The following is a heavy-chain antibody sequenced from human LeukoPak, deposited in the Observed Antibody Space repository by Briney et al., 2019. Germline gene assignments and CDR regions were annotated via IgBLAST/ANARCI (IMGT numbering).Heavy chain of an antibody. J-gene: IGHJ4*02. D-gene: IGHD3-22*01. V-gene: IGHV4-59*01. Sequence: PSETLSLTCTVSGGSISSYYWSWIRQPPGKGLEWIGYIYYSGSTNYNPSLKSRVTISVDTSKNQFSLKLSSVTAADTAVYYCARELGVSSGPRGFFDYWGQGTLVTVSS. CDR2: IYYSGST. CDR1: GGSISSYY. CDR3: ARELGVSSGPRGFFDY.